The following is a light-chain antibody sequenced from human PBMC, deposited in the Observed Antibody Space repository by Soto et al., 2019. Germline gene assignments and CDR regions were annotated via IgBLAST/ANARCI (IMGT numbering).Light chain of an antibody. J-gene: IGKJ1*01. CDR1: QSITSW. V-gene: IGKV1-5*01. CDR2: DAS. Sequence: DIQMTQSPSTLPASVGDRVTITCRASQSITSWLAWYQQKRGKAPKLLIYDASSLESGVPSRFSGSGSGTDFTLTISSLQPEDFATYYCQQFNNYLWTFGQGTKVDTK. CDR3: QQFNNYLWT.